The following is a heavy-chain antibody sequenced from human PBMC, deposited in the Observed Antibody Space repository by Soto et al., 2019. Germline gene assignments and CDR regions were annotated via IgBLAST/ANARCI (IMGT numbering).Heavy chain of an antibody. V-gene: IGHV2-26*01. J-gene: IGHJ5*02. CDR1: AFSLSNAALG. Sequence: QVTVKESGPALVKPTETLTLTCTVSAFSLSNAALGVSWIRQPPGKALEWLAYIFSNDEKSYNTSLKSRLAXXXXXXXXXXXXXXXXXXXXXXXXXXXXXXXXXXWXWFAPWGQGTLVTVSS. CDR2: IFSNDEK. CDR3: XXXXXXXWXWFAP.